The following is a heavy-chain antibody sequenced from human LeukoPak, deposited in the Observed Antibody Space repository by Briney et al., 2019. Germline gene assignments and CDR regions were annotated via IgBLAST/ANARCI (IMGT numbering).Heavy chain of an antibody. CDR3: ARESWGYNILTGYSTQPDY. D-gene: IGHD3-9*01. CDR2: ISSSSSYI. J-gene: IGHJ4*02. Sequence: GGSLRLSCAASGFTFSSYSMNWVRQAPGKGLEWVSSISSSSSYIYYADSVKGRFTISRDNAENSVSLQMSSLRGEDTAVYYCARESWGYNILTGYSTQPDYWGQGTRVTVSS. V-gene: IGHV3-21*06. CDR1: GFTFSSYS.